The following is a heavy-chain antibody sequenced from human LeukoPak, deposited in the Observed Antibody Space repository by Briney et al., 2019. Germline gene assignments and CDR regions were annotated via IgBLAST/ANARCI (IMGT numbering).Heavy chain of an antibody. D-gene: IGHD6-19*01. CDR2: IWFDGSNK. Sequence: GGSLRLSCAASGFTLSNYDMHWVRQAPGKGLEWVAVIWFDGSNKFYADSVKGRFTISRDNSKNTLYLQMNSLRAEDTAVYYCASSAGALIDCWGQGTLVIVSS. V-gene: IGHV3-33*01. J-gene: IGHJ4*02. CDR1: GFTLSNYD. CDR3: ASSAGALIDC.